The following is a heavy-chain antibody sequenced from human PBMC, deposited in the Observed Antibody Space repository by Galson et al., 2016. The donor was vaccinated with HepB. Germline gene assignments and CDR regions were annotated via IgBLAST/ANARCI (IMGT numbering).Heavy chain of an antibody. CDR3: ARQAYCSRTSCLERDTDAFDI. CDR2: ILHTVSA. Sequence: SETLSLTCAVSGVSISTVHWWSWVRQSPGKGLEWIGEILHTVSATYNPSLQSRVTMSVDPSKNQFSLKLSSVTAADTAVYYCARQAYCSRTSCLERDTDAFDIWGQGTMVTVSS. V-gene: IGHV4-4*02. J-gene: IGHJ3*02. CDR1: GVSISTVHW. D-gene: IGHD2-2*01.